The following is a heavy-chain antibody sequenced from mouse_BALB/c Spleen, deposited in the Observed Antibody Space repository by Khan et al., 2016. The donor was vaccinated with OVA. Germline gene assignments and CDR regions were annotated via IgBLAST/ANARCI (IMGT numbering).Heavy chain of an antibody. D-gene: IGHD1-1*01. Sequence: QVQLKQSGAELAKPGASVKMSCKASGYTFTSYWMHWVKQRPGQGLEWIGYINPSTGYSEHNQKFKDKATLTADKSSSTAYMQLSSLTSDDSAVYYWANHGSSSAWFAYWGQGTLVTVSA. J-gene: IGHJ3*01. V-gene: IGHV1-7*01. CDR3: ANHGSSSAWFAY. CDR2: INPSTGYS. CDR1: GYTFTSYW.